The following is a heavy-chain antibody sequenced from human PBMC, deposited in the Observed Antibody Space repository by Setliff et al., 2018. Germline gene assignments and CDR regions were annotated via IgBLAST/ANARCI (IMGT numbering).Heavy chain of an antibody. Sequence: SETLSLTCAVYSGSFSGYYWTWIRQPPGKGLEWIGEINHSGSSNYNPSLKSRVTISVDTSKNQFSLNLSSVTAADTAVYYCARGPRYSGSYYVNYWGQGTLVTVSS. J-gene: IGHJ4*02. CDR2: INHSGSS. D-gene: IGHD1-26*01. V-gene: IGHV4-34*01. CDR3: ARGPRYSGSYYVNY. CDR1: SGSFSGYY.